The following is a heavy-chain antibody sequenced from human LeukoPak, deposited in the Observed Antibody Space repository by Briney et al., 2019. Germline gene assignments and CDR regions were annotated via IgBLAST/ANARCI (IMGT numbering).Heavy chain of an antibody. V-gene: IGHV3-7*01. Sequence: GGSLRLSCAASGFTFSSYWMSWVRQAPGKGLEWVANMKQDGSEKYYVDSVKGRFTISRDNAKNSLYLQMNSLRAEDTAVYYCARHAAYSGSYYDAFDIWGQGTMVTVSS. CDR1: GFTFSSYW. D-gene: IGHD1-26*01. CDR2: MKQDGSEK. CDR3: ARHAAYSGSYYDAFDI. J-gene: IGHJ3*02.